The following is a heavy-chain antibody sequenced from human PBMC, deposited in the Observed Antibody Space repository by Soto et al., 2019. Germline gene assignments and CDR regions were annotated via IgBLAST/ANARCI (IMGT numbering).Heavy chain of an antibody. CDR2: LSRSGDST. V-gene: IGHV3-23*01. J-gene: IGHJ6*02. D-gene: IGHD6-19*01. CDR3: AKGSSRDNYFYYGLDV. Sequence: EVHLLESGGGLVQPGGSLRLSCAASGFTFTSYAMSWVRQAAGKGLEWVSTLSRSGDSTCYADSVKGRFIISRDNLKNTLHLQMNSLRADDTAVYYCAKGSSRDNYFYYGLDVWGQGTTVTVSS. CDR1: GFTFTSYA.